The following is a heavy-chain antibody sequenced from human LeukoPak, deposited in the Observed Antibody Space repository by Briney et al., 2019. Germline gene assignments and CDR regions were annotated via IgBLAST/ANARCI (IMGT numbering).Heavy chain of an antibody. Sequence: GGSLRLSCAASGFTFSSYWMTWVRQAPGRGLESVANIKRDGSGKSYADSVKGRFTISRDKAKNSLYLQMNSLRAEDTAVYYCARDYDHAYWGQGALVTVSS. V-gene: IGHV3-7*01. CDR2: IKRDGSGK. CDR1: GFTFSSYW. J-gene: IGHJ4*02. CDR3: ARDYDHAY. D-gene: IGHD3-22*01.